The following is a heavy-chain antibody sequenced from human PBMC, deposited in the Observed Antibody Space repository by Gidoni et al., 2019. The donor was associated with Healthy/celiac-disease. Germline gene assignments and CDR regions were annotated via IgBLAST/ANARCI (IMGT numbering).Heavy chain of an antibody. V-gene: IGHV3-23*01. CDR1: GFTFRSIA. CDR3: AKDLRGPPLISFDY. CDR2: ISGSGCST. Sequence: EVQLLESGGGLVTPGGSLRLSWAASGFTFRSIAMSWVRQAPGKGLEWVSAISGSGCSTYYADSVKGRFTISRDNSKNTLYLQMNSLRAEDTAVYYCAKDLRGPPLISFDYWGQGTLVTVSS. D-gene: IGHD3-16*01. J-gene: IGHJ4*02.